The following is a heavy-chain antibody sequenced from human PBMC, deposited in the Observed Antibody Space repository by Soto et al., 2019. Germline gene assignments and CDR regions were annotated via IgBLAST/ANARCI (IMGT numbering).Heavy chain of an antibody. CDR2: IYWYNDK. V-gene: IGHV2-5*01. J-gene: IGHJ4*02. CDR3: APRRSGSYYGY. CDR1: GFSLRTSEVG. Sequence: QITLKESGPTLVKPTQTLTLTCTFSGFSLRTSEVGVGWIRQPPGKAMEWLALIYWYNDKRYSPSLEITLTITKDTSKNQVVLTMTNMDPVDTATYYCAPRRSGSYYGYWGQGILVTVSS. D-gene: IGHD1-26*01.